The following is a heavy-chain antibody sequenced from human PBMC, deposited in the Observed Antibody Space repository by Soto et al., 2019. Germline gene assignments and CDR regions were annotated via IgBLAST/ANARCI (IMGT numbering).Heavy chain of an antibody. CDR3: GRGLTGSAGRFDP. D-gene: IGHD3-9*01. V-gene: IGHV5-51*01. Sequence: ESLKLSWKCSGYKFATYLSALVLQMPGRGLEWMGIIYPGKSKIIYSPSFQGLVTISADTSLNTAYLQWDSLRASDTAIYYCGRGLTGSAGRFDPWGQGTVVTVSS. CDR2: IYPGKSKI. J-gene: IGHJ5*02. CDR1: GYKFATYL.